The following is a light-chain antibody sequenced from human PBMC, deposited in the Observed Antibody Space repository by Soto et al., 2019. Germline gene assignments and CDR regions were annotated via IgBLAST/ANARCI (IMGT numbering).Light chain of an antibody. CDR2: VAS. V-gene: IGKV1-39*01. CDR3: QQYNKWPQT. J-gene: IGKJ5*01. CDR1: QSISSY. Sequence: DIQMTQSPSSLSASVGDRVTITCRASQSISSYLSWYQQKPGEAPKLLINVASTLQSGVPSRFSGSGSGTEFTLTISSLQSEDFAVYYCQQYNKWPQTFGQGTRLEIK.